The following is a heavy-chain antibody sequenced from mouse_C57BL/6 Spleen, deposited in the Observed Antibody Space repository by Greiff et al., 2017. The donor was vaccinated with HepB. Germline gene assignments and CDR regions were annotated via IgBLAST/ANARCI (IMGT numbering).Heavy chain of an antibody. D-gene: IGHD2-3*01. Sequence: QVQLKQPGAELVKPGASVKLSCKASGYTFTSYWMHWVKQRPGQGLEWIGMIHPNSGSTNYNEKFKSKATLTVDKSSSTAYMQLSSLTSEDSAVYYCAREDDPYAMDYWGQGTSVTVSS. V-gene: IGHV1-64*01. CDR3: AREDDPYAMDY. CDR2: IHPNSGST. CDR1: GYTFTSYW. J-gene: IGHJ4*01.